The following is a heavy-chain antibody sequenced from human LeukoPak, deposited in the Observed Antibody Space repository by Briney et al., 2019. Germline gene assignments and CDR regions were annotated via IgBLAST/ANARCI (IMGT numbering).Heavy chain of an antibody. J-gene: IGHJ5*02. CDR3: VRGGYYGSGNDFRFDP. CDR2: IYYSGST. D-gene: IGHD3-10*01. Sequence: SETLSLTCTVSGGSISSYYWSWLRQPPGKGLEWIGYIYYSGSTNYKPSLKSRVTISVDTSKNQFSLKLNSFPAPAPAVYYFVRGGYYGSGNDFRFDPWGQGTLVTVSS. V-gene: IGHV4-59*01. CDR1: GGSISSYY.